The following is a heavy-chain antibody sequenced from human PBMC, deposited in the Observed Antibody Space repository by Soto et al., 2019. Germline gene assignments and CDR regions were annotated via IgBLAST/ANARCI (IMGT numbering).Heavy chain of an antibody. Sequence: SETLSLTCTVSGGSISSYYWSWIRQPPGKGLEWIGYIYYSGSTNYNPSLKSRVTISVDTSKNQFSLKLSSVTAADTAVYYCARTAFSSGYYYTFDYWGQGTLVTVSS. J-gene: IGHJ4*02. D-gene: IGHD3-22*01. CDR2: IYYSGST. CDR3: ARTAFSSGYYYTFDY. V-gene: IGHV4-59*01. CDR1: GGSISSYY.